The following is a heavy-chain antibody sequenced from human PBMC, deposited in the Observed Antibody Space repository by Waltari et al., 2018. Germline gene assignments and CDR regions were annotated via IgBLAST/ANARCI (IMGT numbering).Heavy chain of an antibody. Sequence: QVQLVQSGAEVKKPGASVKVSCKASGYTFTSYDINWVRQATGKGLEWMGWMNPNSGNTGYAQKFQGRVTITRNTSISTAYMELSSLRSEDTAVYYCARVSQAAYYDSSGYYFGPPDYWGQGTLVTVSS. J-gene: IGHJ4*02. V-gene: IGHV1-8*03. CDR3: ARVSQAAYYDSSGYYFGPPDY. CDR1: GYTFTSYD. D-gene: IGHD3-22*01. CDR2: MNPNSGNT.